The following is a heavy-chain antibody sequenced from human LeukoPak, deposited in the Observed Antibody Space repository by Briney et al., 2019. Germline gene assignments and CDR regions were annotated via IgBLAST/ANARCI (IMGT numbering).Heavy chain of an antibody. Sequence: GGSLRLSCAASGFIFSSYSMNWVRQAPGKGLEWVANIKQDGSKKNYVDSVKGRFTISRDNAKNSLYLQMNSLRAEDTAVYYCATPLDYYDTSGYHQGGDWGQGTLVTVSS. D-gene: IGHD3-22*01. CDR3: ATPLDYYDTSGYHQGGD. J-gene: IGHJ4*02. CDR1: GFIFSSYS. CDR2: IKQDGSKK. V-gene: IGHV3-7*03.